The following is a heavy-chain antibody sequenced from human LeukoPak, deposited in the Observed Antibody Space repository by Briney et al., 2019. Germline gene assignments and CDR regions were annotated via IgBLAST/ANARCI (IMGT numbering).Heavy chain of an antibody. Sequence: QPGRSLRLSCAASGFTFSSYTMHWVRQAPGKGLEWVAVISHDGSKKYYADSVKGRFTISRDNSKNTVFLQMNSLRAEDTAVYYCARGLFDWLGDYWGQGILVTVSS. D-gene: IGHD3-9*01. V-gene: IGHV3-30*14. CDR1: GFTFSSYT. CDR2: ISHDGSKK. J-gene: IGHJ4*02. CDR3: ARGLFDWLGDY.